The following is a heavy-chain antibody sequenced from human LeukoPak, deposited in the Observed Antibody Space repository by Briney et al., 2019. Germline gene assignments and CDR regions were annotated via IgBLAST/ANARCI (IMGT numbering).Heavy chain of an antibody. V-gene: IGHV3-30-3*01. D-gene: IGHD2-15*01. J-gene: IGHJ3*02. CDR3: ARAAQKVVVVAGNAFDI. CDR2: ISYDGSNK. CDR1: GFTFSSYA. Sequence: GGSLRLSCAASGFTFSSYAMHWVRQAPGKGLEWVAVISYDGSNKYYAESVKGRFTISRDNSKNTLYLQMNSLRAEDTAVYYCARAAQKVVVVAGNAFDIWGQGTMVTVSS.